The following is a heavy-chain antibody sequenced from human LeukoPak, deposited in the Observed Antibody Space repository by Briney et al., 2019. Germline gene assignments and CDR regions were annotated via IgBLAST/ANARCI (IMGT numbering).Heavy chain of an antibody. D-gene: IGHD3-10*01. J-gene: IGHJ4*02. CDR2: ISTGGSPT. V-gene: IGHV3-23*01. CDR3: VKDRTGTYTLDY. CDR1: GFTFSSYA. Sequence: GGSLRLSCAASGFTFSSYAMSWVRQAPGKGLEWVSSISTGGSPTLYSDSVKGRFTISRDNSKNTLNLQMNSLRAEDTAVYYCVKDRTGTYTLDYWGQGTLVTVSS.